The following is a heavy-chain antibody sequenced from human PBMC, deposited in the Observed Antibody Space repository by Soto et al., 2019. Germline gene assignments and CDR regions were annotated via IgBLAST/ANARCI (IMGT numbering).Heavy chain of an antibody. CDR2: INHSGST. J-gene: IGHJ6*03. Sequence: SETLSLTCAVYGGSFSGYYWSWIRQPPGKGLEWIGEINHSGSTNYNPSLKSRVTISVDTSKNQFSLKLTTVTAADTAVYYCARTGPHCSSTTCYASRDYYYYMDVWGKGTTVTVSS. D-gene: IGHD2-2*01. CDR3: ARTGPHCSSTTCYASRDYYYYMDV. V-gene: IGHV4-34*01. CDR1: GGSFSGYY.